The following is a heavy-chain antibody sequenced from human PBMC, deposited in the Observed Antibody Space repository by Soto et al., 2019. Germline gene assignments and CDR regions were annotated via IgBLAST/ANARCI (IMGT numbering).Heavy chain of an antibody. CDR3: ARGKRGSSWYRGEEKYYYYWMDV. CDR1: GESFNGFY. V-gene: IGHV4-34*01. D-gene: IGHD6-13*01. Sequence: QVQLQQWGAGLLKPSETLSLTCTAYGESFNGFYWSWIRQPPGKGLEWIGELPHSGSTNYNPSLKSRVTFSIDTYKMQLSLKVMSVTAADPAVYYCARGKRGSSWYRGEEKYYYYWMDVWGQGTPVTVAS. CDR2: LPHSGST. J-gene: IGHJ6*02.